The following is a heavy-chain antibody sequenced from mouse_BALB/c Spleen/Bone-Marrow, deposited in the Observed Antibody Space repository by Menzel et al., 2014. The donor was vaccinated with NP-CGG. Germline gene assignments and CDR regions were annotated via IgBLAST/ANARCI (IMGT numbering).Heavy chain of an antibody. D-gene: IGHD2-10*02. CDR2: IWSDGNT. CDR3: ARNPYGNYAMDY. J-gene: IGHJ4*01. V-gene: IGHV2-6*02. Sequence: VKLVESGPGLVALSQSLSITCTVSGFSLTNYGVHWVRQPPGKGLEWLVVIWSDGNTNYNSALKSRLSISKDNSKSQVFLKMNSLQTDDTAMYYCARNPYGNYAMDYWGQGTSVTVSS. CDR1: GFSLTNYG.